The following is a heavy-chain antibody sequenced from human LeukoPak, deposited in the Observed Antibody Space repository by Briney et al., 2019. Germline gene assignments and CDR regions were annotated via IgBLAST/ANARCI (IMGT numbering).Heavy chain of an antibody. Sequence: GGSLRLSCAASGFSFNDSYMTWIRQAPGKGLEWVAYISGSSSSMYYADSVKGRFTISRDNARSSLYLNMSSLRADDTAVYYCARGKRRFDFWGQGTLVTVSS. CDR3: ARGKRRFDF. CDR1: GFSFNDSY. J-gene: IGHJ4*02. V-gene: IGHV3-11*01. CDR2: ISGSSSSM.